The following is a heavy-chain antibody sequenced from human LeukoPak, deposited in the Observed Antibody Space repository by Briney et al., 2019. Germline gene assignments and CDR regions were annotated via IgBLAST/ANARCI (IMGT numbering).Heavy chain of an antibody. Sequence: TSETLSLTCTVSGYSISSGYYWGWIRQPPGKGLEWIGSIYHSGSTYYNPSLKSRVTISVDTSKNQFSLKLSSVTASDTAVYYCARVDYWGQGTLVTVSS. CDR2: IYHSGST. CDR3: ARVDY. CDR1: GYSISSGYY. J-gene: IGHJ4*02. V-gene: IGHV4-38-2*02.